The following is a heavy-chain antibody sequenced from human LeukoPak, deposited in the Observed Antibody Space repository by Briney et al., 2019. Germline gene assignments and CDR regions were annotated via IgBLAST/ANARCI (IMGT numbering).Heavy chain of an antibody. Sequence: GGSLRLSCAASGFTFSDYCMSWIRQAPGKGLEYVSLISSSGSTKYYADSVKGRFTISRDNAKNSLYLLMNSLRAEDTAVYYCARFRGGSSGWYTNDYWGQGTLVTVSS. D-gene: IGHD6-19*01. J-gene: IGHJ4*02. V-gene: IGHV3-11*04. CDR2: ISSSGSTK. CDR1: GFTFSDYC. CDR3: ARFRGGSSGWYTNDY.